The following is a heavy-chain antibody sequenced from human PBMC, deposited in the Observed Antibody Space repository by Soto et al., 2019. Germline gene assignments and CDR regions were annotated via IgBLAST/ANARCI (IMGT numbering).Heavy chain of an antibody. Sequence: QVQLVQSGAEVKKPGASVKVSCKASGYTFSDYYIHWVRQAPGHGLDWMGIINPPDGSTTYAQKFQGRVSMTSDTSTSTVYMELSSLRSEDTAIYYCARYYDSSGPAFDYWGQATLVTVSS. J-gene: IGHJ4*02. D-gene: IGHD3-22*01. CDR1: GYTFSDYY. CDR2: INPPDGST. CDR3: ARYYDSSGPAFDY. V-gene: IGHV1-46*01.